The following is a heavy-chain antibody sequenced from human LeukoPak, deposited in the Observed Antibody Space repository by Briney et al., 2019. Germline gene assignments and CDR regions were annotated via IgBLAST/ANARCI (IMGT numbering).Heavy chain of an antibody. J-gene: IGHJ5*02. D-gene: IGHD4-11*01. V-gene: IGHV1-2*02. CDR3: ARDSYSDYVGDWFDP. CDR1: GYTFAAYF. CDR2: TYPNSGGI. Sequence: ASLKVSCKASGYTFAAYFIHWVRQSPGRGREWRGWTYPNSGGIKYAQKFQGRVTMTRDTSISTAYMELSRLRSDDTAVYYCARDSYSDYVGDWFDPWGHGTLVTVSS.